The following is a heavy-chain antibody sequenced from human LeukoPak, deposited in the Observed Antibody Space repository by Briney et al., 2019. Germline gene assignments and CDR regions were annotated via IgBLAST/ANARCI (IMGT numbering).Heavy chain of an antibody. D-gene: IGHD3/OR15-3a*01. CDR1: GFTFSSYA. J-gene: IGHJ4*02. V-gene: IGHV3-21*01. CDR2: ISSSSGYI. Sequence: PGGSLRLSCAASGFTFSSYAMSWVRQAPGKGLEWVSSISSSSGYIYYADSVKGRFTISRDNAKNSLYLQMNSLRAEDTAVYYCARGGLTFDYWGQGTLVTVSS. CDR3: ARGGLTFDY.